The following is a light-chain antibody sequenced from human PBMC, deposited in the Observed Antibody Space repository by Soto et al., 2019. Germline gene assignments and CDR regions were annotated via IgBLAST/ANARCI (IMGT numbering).Light chain of an antibody. CDR2: EVD. CDR1: SSDVGGYNY. CDR3: KSYAVGSTYV. V-gene: IGLV2-14*01. Sequence: QSVLTQPASVSGSPGQSITISCTGTSSDVGGYNYVSWYQQQPGKAPKLMIYEVDNRPSGVSIRFSGSKSGSTASLTISGLQAEDEADYYCKSYAVGSTYVFGTGTQLTVL. J-gene: IGLJ1*01.